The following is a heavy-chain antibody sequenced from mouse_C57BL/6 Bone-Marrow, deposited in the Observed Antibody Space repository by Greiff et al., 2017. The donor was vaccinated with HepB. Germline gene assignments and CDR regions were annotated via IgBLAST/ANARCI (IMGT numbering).Heavy chain of an antibody. CDR1: GYTFTGYW. J-gene: IGHJ4*01. D-gene: IGHD2-4*01. Sequence: VQLQQSGAELMKPGASVKLSCKATGYTFTGYWIEWVKQRPGHGLEWIGEILPGSGSTNYNEKFKGKATFTADTSSNTAYMQLSSLTTEDSAIYYCAWLYYDYDENYYAMDYWGQGTSVTVSS. V-gene: IGHV1-9*01. CDR2: ILPGSGST. CDR3: AWLYYDYDENYYAMDY.